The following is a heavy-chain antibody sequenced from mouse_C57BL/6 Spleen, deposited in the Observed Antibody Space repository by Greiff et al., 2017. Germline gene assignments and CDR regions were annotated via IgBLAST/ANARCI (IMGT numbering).Heavy chain of an antibody. CDR2: INPRNGGT. Sequence: QVQLQQPGTELVKPGASVKLSCKASGYTFTSYWMHWVKQRPGPGLEWIGNINPRNGGTNYNEKFKSKATLTVDKSSSTAYMQLSRLKSEDSAVYYCAPFITTVVAKSFADRGQGTLVTVSA. CDR3: APFITTVVAKSFAD. D-gene: IGHD1-1*01. J-gene: IGHJ3*01. V-gene: IGHV1-53*01. CDR1: GYTFTSYW.